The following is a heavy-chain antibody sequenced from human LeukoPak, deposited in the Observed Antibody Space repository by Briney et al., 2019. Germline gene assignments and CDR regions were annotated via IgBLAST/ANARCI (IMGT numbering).Heavy chain of an antibody. CDR2: ISYDGSNK. V-gene: IGHV3-30-3*01. D-gene: IGHD2-2*01. CDR3: AKGYCSTTSCFSAFEY. J-gene: IGHJ4*02. Sequence: GGSLRLSCAASGFTFSSSAMHWVRQAPGKGLEGVAVISYDGSNKYYADSVKGRITISRDNSKNTLYLQMNSLRAEDTAVYYCAKGYCSTTSCFSAFEYWGQGTLVTVSS. CDR1: GFTFSSSA.